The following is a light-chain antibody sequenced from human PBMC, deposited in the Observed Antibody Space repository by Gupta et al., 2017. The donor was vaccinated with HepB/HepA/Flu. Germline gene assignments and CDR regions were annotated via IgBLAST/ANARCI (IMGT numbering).Light chain of an antibody. CDR3: QQYNSYPQT. J-gene: IGKJ2*01. V-gene: IGKV1-5*03. CDR2: MAS. CDR1: QTISSW. Sequence: DIQMTQSPSTLSAYVGDRVTITFRASQTISSWLAWYKQKPGKAPKFLIYMASSSESGVPSRFSGSASGTEFTLTISILHPDDFATYYCQQYNSYPQTFGQGTKLEIK.